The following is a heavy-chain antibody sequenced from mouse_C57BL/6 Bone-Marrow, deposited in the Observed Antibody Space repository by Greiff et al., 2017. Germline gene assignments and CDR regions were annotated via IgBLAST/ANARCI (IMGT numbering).Heavy chain of an antibody. Sequence: EVKLMESGEGLVKPGGSLKLSCAASGFTFSSYAMSWVRQTPEKRLEWVAYISSGGDYIYYADTVKGRFTISRDNARNTLYLQMSSLKSEDTAMYNCKREEGKKPSMDYWGQGTSVTVSS. CDR3: KREEGKKPSMDY. CDR2: ISSGGDYI. V-gene: IGHV5-9-1*02. CDR1: GFTFSSYA. J-gene: IGHJ4*01.